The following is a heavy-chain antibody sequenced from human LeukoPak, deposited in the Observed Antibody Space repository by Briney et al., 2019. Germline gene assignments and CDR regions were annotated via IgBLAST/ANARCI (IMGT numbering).Heavy chain of an antibody. CDR1: GFTFSGYA. CDR2: ISSNGGST. V-gene: IGHV3-64*01. D-gene: IGHD3-22*01. CDR3: ARERITMIVVVIHNWFDP. Sequence: GGSLRLSCAASGFTFSGYAMHWVRQAPGKGLEYVSAISSNGGSTYYANSVKGRFTISRDNSKNTLYLQMGSLRAEDMAVYYCARERITMIVVVIHNWFDPWGQGTLVTVSS. J-gene: IGHJ5*02.